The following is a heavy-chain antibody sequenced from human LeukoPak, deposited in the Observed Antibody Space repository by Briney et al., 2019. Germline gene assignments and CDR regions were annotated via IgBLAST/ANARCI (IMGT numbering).Heavy chain of an antibody. V-gene: IGHV4-39*07. D-gene: IGHD4-11*01. Sequence: SETLSLTCTVSGGSISSSSYYWGWIRQPPGKGLEWIGSIYYSGSTYYNPSLKSRVTISVDTSKNQFSLKLSSVTAADTAVYYCARDWDYSNYGLFDYWGQGTLVTVSS. CDR1: GGSISSSSYY. CDR3: ARDWDYSNYGLFDY. CDR2: IYYSGST. J-gene: IGHJ4*02.